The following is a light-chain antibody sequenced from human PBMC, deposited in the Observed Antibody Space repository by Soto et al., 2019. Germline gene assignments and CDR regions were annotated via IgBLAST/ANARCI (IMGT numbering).Light chain of an antibody. CDR1: QSVRSN. CDR2: GAS. Sequence: EIVMTQSPATLSVSPGEGVTLSCRAGQSVRSNLAWYQQKPGQAPRLLIYGASTRATGIPARFSGSGSGTEFTLSISSLQSEDFAVYYCQQYYNWPRTFGQGTQGGYQ. CDR3: QQYYNWPRT. J-gene: IGKJ1*01. V-gene: IGKV3-15*01.